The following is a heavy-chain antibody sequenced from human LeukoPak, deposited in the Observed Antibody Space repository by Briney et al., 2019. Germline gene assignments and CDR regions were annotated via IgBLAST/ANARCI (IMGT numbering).Heavy chain of an antibody. CDR1: GYTFTSYA. D-gene: IGHD3-9*01. J-gene: IGHJ4*02. CDR3: ARGDFDWLLSMYYFDY. V-gene: IGHV7-4-1*02. Sequence: ASVKVSCEASGYTFTSYAMNWVRQAPGQGLEWMGWINTNTGNPTYAQGFTGRFVFSLDTSVSTAYLQISSLKAEDTAVYYCARGDFDWLLSMYYFDYWGQGTLVTVSS. CDR2: INTNTGNP.